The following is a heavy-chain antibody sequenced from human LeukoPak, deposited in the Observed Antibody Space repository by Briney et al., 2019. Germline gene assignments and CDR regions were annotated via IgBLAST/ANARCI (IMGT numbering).Heavy chain of an antibody. Sequence: SETLSLTCTVSGGSISSYYWSWIRQPPGKGLEWIGYIYYSGSTNYNPSLKSRVTISVDTSKNQFSLKLSSVTAADTAVYYCAGWYSVDALDIWGQGTMVTVSS. D-gene: IGHD6-13*01. J-gene: IGHJ3*02. CDR1: GGSISSYY. V-gene: IGHV4-59*01. CDR2: IYYSGST. CDR3: AGWYSVDALDI.